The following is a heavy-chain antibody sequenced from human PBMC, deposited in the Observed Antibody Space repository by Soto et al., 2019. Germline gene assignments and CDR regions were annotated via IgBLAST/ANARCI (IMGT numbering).Heavy chain of an antibody. Sequence: QVQLVESGGGVVQPGRSLRLSCAASGFTFSSYGIHWVRQAPGKGLEWVAFISYHGSNKYYADSVKGRFTISRDNSKIALYLQMNSLRAEDTAVYYCAKGQDYFDYWGQGTLVTVSS. CDR2: ISYHGSNK. CDR3: AKGQDYFDY. V-gene: IGHV3-30*18. J-gene: IGHJ4*02. CDR1: GFTFSSYG.